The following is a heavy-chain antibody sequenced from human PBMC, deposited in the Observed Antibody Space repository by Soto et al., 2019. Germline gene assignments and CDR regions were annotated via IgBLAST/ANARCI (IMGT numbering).Heavy chain of an antibody. CDR1: GYTFTSYY. Sequence: ASVKVSCKASGYTFTSYYMHWVRQAPGQGLEWMGIINPSGGSTSYAQKFQGRVTMTRDTSTGTVYMELSSLRSEDTAVYYCARSFRIVVVPAAIVGVDYWGQGTLVTVSS. D-gene: IGHD2-2*02. V-gene: IGHV1-46*01. CDR2: INPSGGST. J-gene: IGHJ4*02. CDR3: ARSFRIVVVPAAIVGVDY.